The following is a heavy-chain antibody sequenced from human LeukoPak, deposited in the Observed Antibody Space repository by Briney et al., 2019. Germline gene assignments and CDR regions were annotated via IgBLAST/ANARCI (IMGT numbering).Heavy chain of an antibody. V-gene: IGHV4-61*02. Sequence: SQTLSLTCTVSGGSISSGSYSWSWIRQPAGKGLEWIGRIYTSGSTNFTPSLKSRVTIPVDTSKNQFSLKLSSVTAADTAVYYCARDYTGSYYYYYMDVWGKGTTVTVSS. D-gene: IGHD2-8*02. CDR2: IYTSGST. J-gene: IGHJ6*03. CDR1: GGSISSGSYS. CDR3: ARDYTGSYYYYYMDV.